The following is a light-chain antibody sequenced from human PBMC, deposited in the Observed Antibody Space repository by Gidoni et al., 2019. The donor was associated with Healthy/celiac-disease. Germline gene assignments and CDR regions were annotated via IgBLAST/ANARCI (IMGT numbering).Light chain of an antibody. CDR3: QQANSFSIT. CDR2: AAS. CDR1: QCISSW. Sequence: DIQITQSQSSVSACLGDRVTITCRANQCISSWLAWYQQQTGKAHKLLISAASSLQSGVPSRFSGSGSGTDFTLTISSLQPEDFATYYCQQANSFSITFXXXTRLEIK. J-gene: IGKJ5*01. V-gene: IGKV1-12*01.